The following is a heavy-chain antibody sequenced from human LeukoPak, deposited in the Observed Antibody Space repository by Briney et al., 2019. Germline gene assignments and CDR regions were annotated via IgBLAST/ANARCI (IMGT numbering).Heavy chain of an antibody. Sequence: PGGSLRLSCAASGYTFSTYWIHWVRQAPGKGRVWVSRINSDGSSINYADAAKGGFTISRDNAKNAVYLRMNSLRAEDTALYYCAKAFKYSSGSNYVTFDYWGQGTLVTVSS. CDR2: INSDGSSI. CDR3: AKAFKYSSGSNYVTFDY. CDR1: GYTFSTYW. V-gene: IGHV3-74*01. D-gene: IGHD3-10*01. J-gene: IGHJ4*02.